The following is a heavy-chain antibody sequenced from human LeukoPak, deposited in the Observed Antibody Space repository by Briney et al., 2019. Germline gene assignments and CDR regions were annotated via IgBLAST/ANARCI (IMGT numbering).Heavy chain of an antibody. J-gene: IGHJ4*02. Sequence: SETLSLTCAVYGGSFSGYYWSWIRQPPGKGLEWIGEINHSGSTNYNPSLKSRVTISVDTSKNQFSLKLSSVTAADTAVYYCAKGLNYYDSSGYYYWGQGTLVTVSS. CDR3: AKGLNYYDSSGYYY. CDR1: GGSFSGYY. D-gene: IGHD3-22*01. V-gene: IGHV4-34*01. CDR2: INHSGST.